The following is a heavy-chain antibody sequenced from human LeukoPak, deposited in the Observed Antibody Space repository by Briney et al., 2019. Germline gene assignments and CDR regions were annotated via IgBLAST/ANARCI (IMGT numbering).Heavy chain of an antibody. J-gene: IGHJ5*02. CDR2: IQQGGSGE. CDR1: GFPFSTFW. V-gene: IGHV3-7*01. D-gene: IGHD1-1*01. Sequence: GGSLRLSCEASGFPFSTFWMIWVRQPPGKGLEWVAKIQQGGSGEEYVDSVKGRFTISRDNAKNSLYLQMNSLRVEDTGVYYCARENWYRFDPWGQGTLVTVSS. CDR3: ARENWYRFDP.